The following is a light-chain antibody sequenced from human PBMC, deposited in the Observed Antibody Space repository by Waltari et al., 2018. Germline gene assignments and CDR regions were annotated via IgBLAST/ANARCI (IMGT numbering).Light chain of an antibody. CDR2: WAA. V-gene: IGKV4-1*01. CDR3: QQYYTTPLT. J-gene: IGKJ1*01. CDR1: QSLLYSSNNKNS. Sequence: DIVMTQSPDSLAVSLGERATIHCKSSQSLLYSSNNKNSLTWYQQKPGQPPKLLLYWAATRGSGVPDRFSGSGSGTDFTLTISSLQAEDVAVYYCQQYYTTPLTFGQGTKVEIK.